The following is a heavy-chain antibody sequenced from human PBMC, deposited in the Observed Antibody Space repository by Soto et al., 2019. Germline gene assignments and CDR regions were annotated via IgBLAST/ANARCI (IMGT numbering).Heavy chain of an antibody. CDR3: ARDWRFDY. CDR1: GFTFRSYW. Sequence: GGSLRLSCAASGFTFRSYWMHWVRQAPGKGLVWVSRIKSDGSSTSYADSVKGRFTISRDNAKNTLYLQMNSLRAEDTAVYYCARDWRFDYWGHGPRVTVSS. D-gene: IGHD3-3*01. CDR2: IKSDGSST. J-gene: IGHJ4*01. V-gene: IGHV3-74*01.